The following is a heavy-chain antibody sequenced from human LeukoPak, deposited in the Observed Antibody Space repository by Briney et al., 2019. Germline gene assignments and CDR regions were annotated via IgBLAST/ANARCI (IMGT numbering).Heavy chain of an antibody. V-gene: IGHV1-2*06. Sequence: GASVKVSCKASGYTFTGYYMHWVRQAPGQGLEWMGRINPNSGGTNYAQKFQGRVTMTRDTSNSTAYMELSRLRSDDTAVYYCARDRNDFWSGYYNWFDPWGQGTLVTVSS. D-gene: IGHD3-3*01. CDR3: ARDRNDFWSGYYNWFDP. J-gene: IGHJ5*02. CDR1: GYTFTGYY. CDR2: INPNSGGT.